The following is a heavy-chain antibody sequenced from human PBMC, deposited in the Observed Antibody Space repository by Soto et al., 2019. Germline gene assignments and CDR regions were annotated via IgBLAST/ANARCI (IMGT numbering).Heavy chain of an antibody. CDR3: ARGGLVVVVTAALDY. V-gene: IGHV1-46*01. Sequence: QVQLVQSGAEVKKPGASVKVSCKASGDTFTDYYIHWVRQAPGQGLEWMGTVNPSGGHTTYAQHFLGRVIMTRDTSTSTLYVELTSLTSEDTAVYYCARGGLVVVVTAALDYWGQRTLVTVSS. J-gene: IGHJ4*02. CDR2: VNPSGGHT. CDR1: GDTFTDYY. D-gene: IGHD2-21*02.